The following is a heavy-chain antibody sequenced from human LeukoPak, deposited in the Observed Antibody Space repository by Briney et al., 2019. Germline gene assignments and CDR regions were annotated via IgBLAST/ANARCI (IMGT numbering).Heavy chain of an antibody. CDR3: ARHIGGAIEDMDV. V-gene: IGHV4-59*08. J-gene: IGHJ6*03. CDR1: GGSIGTYY. CDR2: IYVTGT. Sequence: SETLSLTCTVSGGSIGTYYWRWIRQSPGKGLEWVGYIYVTGTTYNPYLQSQFTISVDRSRNQCFRKMSSVTAAATAVYNGARHIGGAIEDMDVWGKGTKVIVSS. D-gene: IGHD3-16*02.